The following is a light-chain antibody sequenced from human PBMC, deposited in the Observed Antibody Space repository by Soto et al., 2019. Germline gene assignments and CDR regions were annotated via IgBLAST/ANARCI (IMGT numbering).Light chain of an antibody. Sequence: QLTQSPSSLSSSVGDRVTITCRASQDVSRYLAWYHQKSGKAPQLLIYGASTLQSGVPSRCSGFGSGTEFTLTISRLQPEHFATCDCQQVQRTPFTVGPGTTVDV. CDR3: QQVQRTPFT. CDR1: QDVSRY. J-gene: IGKJ3*01. V-gene: IGKV1-9*01. CDR2: GAS.